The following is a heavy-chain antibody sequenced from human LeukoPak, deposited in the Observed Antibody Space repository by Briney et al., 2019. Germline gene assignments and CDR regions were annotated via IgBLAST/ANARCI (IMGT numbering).Heavy chain of an antibody. CDR2: ISSSSSYI. V-gene: IGHV3-21*01. CDR3: ARDLKYQLPHTHDY. D-gene: IGHD2-2*01. Sequence: GGSLRLSCAASGFTFSSYSMNWVRQAPGKGLEWVSSISSSSSYIYYADSVKGRFTISGDNAKNSLYLQMNSLRAEDTAVYYCARDLKYQLPHTHDYWGQGTLVTVSS. J-gene: IGHJ4*02. CDR1: GFTFSSYS.